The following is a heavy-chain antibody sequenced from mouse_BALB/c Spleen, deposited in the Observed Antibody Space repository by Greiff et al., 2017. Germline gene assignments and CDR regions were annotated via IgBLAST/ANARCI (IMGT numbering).Heavy chain of an antibody. J-gene: IGHJ2*01. Sequence: DVHLVESGGGLVQPGGSRKLSCAASGFTFSSFGMHWVRQAPEKGLEWVAYNSSGSSTIYYADTVKGRFTISRDNPKNTLFLQMTSLRSEDTAMYYCARDRVFDYWGQGTTLTVAS. CDR1: GFTFSSFG. D-gene: IGHD3-2*01. V-gene: IGHV5-17*02. CDR3: ARDRVFDY. CDR2: NSSGSSTI.